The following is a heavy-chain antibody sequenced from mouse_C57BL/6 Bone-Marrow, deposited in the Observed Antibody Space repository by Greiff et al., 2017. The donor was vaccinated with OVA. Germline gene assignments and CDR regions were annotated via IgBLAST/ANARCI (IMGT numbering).Heavy chain of an antibody. D-gene: IGHD4-1*01. Sequence: DVQLVESGGDLVKPGGSLKLSCAASGFTFSSYGMSWVRQTPDKRLEWVATLSSGGSYTYYPDSVKGRFTIARDNAKNTLYLQMSSLKSEDTAMYYCARDWDWADYWGQGTTLTVSS. CDR3: ARDWDWADY. J-gene: IGHJ2*01. CDR1: GFTFSSYG. CDR2: LSSGGSYT. V-gene: IGHV5-6*01.